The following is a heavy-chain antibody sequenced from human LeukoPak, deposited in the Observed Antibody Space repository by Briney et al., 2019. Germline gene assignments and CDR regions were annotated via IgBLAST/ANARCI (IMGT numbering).Heavy chain of an antibody. CDR2: INHSGST. CDR3: ARAKIQLWLLGATRAIFDY. Sequence: PSETLSLTCAVYGGSFSGYYWSWIRQPPRKGLEWIGEINHSGSTNYNPSLKSRVTISVDTSKNQFSLKLSSVTAADTAVYYCARAKIQLWLLGATRAIFDYWGQGTLVTVSS. J-gene: IGHJ4*02. D-gene: IGHD5-18*01. V-gene: IGHV4-34*01. CDR1: GGSFSGYY.